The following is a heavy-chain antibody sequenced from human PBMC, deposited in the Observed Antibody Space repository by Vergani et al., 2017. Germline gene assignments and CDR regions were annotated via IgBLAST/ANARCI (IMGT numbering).Heavy chain of an antibody. Sequence: QVQLVESGAEVKKPGASVKVSCKASGYTFTSYGISWVRQAPGQGLEWMGWISAYNGNTNYAQKLQGRVTMTTDTSTSTAYMELRSLRSDDTAVYYCARSTIFGVPSPSGFDYWGQGTLVTVSS. D-gene: IGHD3-3*01. CDR3: ARSTIFGVPSPSGFDY. V-gene: IGHV1-18*01. CDR2: ISAYNGNT. CDR1: GYTFTSYG. J-gene: IGHJ4*02.